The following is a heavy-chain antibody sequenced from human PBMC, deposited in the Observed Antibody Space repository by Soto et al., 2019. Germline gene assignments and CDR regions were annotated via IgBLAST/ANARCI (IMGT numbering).Heavy chain of an antibody. J-gene: IGHJ6*02. CDR1: GGSISSGDYY. V-gene: IGHV4-30-4*01. CDR3: ARGGGGYCSGGSCRPYYYYYGMDV. D-gene: IGHD2-15*01. CDR2: IYYSGST. Sequence: TLSLTCTVSGGSISSGDYYWSWIRQPPGKGLEWIGYIYYSGSTYYNPSLKSRVTISVDTSKNQFSLKLSSVTAADTAVYYCARGGGGYCSGGSCRPYYYYYGMDVWGQGTTVTVSS.